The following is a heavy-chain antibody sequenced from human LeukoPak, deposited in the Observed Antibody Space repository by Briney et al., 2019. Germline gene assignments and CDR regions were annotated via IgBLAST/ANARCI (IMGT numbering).Heavy chain of an antibody. V-gene: IGHV4-4*09. CDR3: ARLDRFGTNSYYMDV. CDR2: IYTSGST. D-gene: IGHD3-10*01. Sequence: SETLSVTCSVSGDSISSYYWSWIRQPPEKGLEWIGYIYTSGSTNYNPSPKSRLTISVDTSKNQFSLRLTSVTAADTAVYYCARLDRFGTNSYYMDVWGKGTTVTVSS. J-gene: IGHJ6*03. CDR1: GDSISSYY.